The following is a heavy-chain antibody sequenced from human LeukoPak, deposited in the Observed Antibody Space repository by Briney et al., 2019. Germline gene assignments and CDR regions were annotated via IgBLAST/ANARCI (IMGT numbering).Heavy chain of an antibody. CDR2: IYYSGST. CDR3: ARGETYYYDSSGYD. CDR1: GGSISSYY. Sequence: SETLSLTCTVSGGSISSYYWSWIRRPPGKGLEWIGYIYYSGSTNYNPSLKSRVTISVDTSKNQFSLKLSSVTAADTAVYYCARGETYYYDSSGYDWGQGTLVTVSS. D-gene: IGHD3-22*01. J-gene: IGHJ4*02. V-gene: IGHV4-59*01.